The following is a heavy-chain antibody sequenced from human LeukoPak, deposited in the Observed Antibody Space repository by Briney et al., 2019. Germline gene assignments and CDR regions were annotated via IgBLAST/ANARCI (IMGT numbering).Heavy chain of an antibody. Sequence: SETLSLTXTVSGGSISGSCCYWGWIRQTPGKDLEWIGSTSYSGSTRYNPSFKSRVTVSVDTSKNQFFLNLSSVTAADTAVYYCSRTTGDSAIIAAHWGQGTLVTVSS. D-gene: IGHD3-16*01. CDR1: GGSISGSCCY. V-gene: IGHV4-39*01. CDR3: SRTTGDSAIIAAH. J-gene: IGHJ4*02. CDR2: TSYSGST.